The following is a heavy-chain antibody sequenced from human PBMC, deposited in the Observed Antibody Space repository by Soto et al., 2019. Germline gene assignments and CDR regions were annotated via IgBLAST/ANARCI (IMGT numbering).Heavy chain of an antibody. Sequence: GGSLRLSCAASGFTFSSHWMHWVRQAPGKGLVWVSRSNSDGSSYIYYADSVKGRFTISRDNAKNSLYLQMNSLRAEDTAVYYCASALGALASYYDFWSGYYTEGDYWGQGTLVTVSS. CDR2: SNSDGSSYI. V-gene: IGHV3-74*01. CDR1: GFTFSSHW. CDR3: ASALGALASYYDFWSGYYTEGDY. D-gene: IGHD3-3*01. J-gene: IGHJ4*02.